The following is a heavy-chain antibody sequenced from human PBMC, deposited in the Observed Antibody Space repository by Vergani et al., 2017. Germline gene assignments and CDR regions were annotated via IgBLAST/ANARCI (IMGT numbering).Heavy chain of an antibody. CDR1: GDSISSGYY. Sequence: QVQLQESGPGLVKPSETLSLTCAVSGDSISSGYYWGWIRQPPGKGLEWIGSIYHSGSTYYNPSLKSRVTISVDTSKNQFSLKRSSVTAADTAVYYCARQVMIVVVKGWGQGTLVSVSS. V-gene: IGHV4-38-2*01. CDR3: ARQVMIVVVKG. J-gene: IGHJ4*02. CDR2: IYHSGST. D-gene: IGHD3-22*01.